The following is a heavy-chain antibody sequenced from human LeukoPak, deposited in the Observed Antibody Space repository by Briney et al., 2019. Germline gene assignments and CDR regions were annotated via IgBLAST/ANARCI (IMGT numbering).Heavy chain of an antibody. CDR3: ARVASGLERRIFDY. CDR2: IYYSGST. D-gene: IGHD1-1*01. V-gene: IGHV4-59*01. Sequence: SETLSLTCTVSGGSISSYYWSWIRQPPGKGLEWIGYIYYSGSTNYNPSLKSRVTISVDTSKNQFSLKLSSVTAADTAVYYCARVASGLERRIFDYWGQGTLVTVSS. CDR1: GGSISSYY. J-gene: IGHJ4*02.